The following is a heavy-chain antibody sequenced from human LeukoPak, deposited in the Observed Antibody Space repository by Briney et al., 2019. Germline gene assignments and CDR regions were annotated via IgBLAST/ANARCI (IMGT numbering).Heavy chain of an antibody. Sequence: WVRQPPGKGLEWIGSIYYSGSTNYNPSLKSRVTISVDTSKNQFSLKLSSVTAADTAVYYCARPGGYGYFDYWGQGTLVTVSS. CDR2: IYYSGST. D-gene: IGHD5-12*01. J-gene: IGHJ4*02. CDR3: ARPGGYGYFDY. V-gene: IGHV4-39*01.